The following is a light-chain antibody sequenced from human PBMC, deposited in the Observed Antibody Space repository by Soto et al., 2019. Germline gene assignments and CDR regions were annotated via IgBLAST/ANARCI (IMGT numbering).Light chain of an antibody. CDR2: RNN. Sequence: QAVVTQPPSASGTPGQRVTISCSGSSSNIGSNYVYWYQQLPGTAPKLLIYRNNQRPSGVPVRFSGSKSGTSASLAISGLRSEDEDDYYCAAWDDSLSGPVFGGGTKLTVL. V-gene: IGLV1-47*01. CDR1: SSNIGSNY. CDR3: AAWDDSLSGPV. J-gene: IGLJ2*01.